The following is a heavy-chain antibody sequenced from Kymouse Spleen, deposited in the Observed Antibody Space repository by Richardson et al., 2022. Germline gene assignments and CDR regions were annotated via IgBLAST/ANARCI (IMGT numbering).Heavy chain of an antibody. CDR2: IRSKANSYAT. J-gene: IGHJ5*02. D-gene: IGHD6-13*01,IGHD6-19*01,IGHD6-25*01. V-gene: IGHV3-73*02. CDR3: TRRSSSWFDP. CDR1: GFTFSGSA. Sequence: EVQLVESGGGLVQPGGSLKLSCAASGFTFSGSAMHWVRQASGKGLEWVGRIRSKANSYATAYAASVKGRFTISRDDSKNTAYLQMNSLKTEDTAVYYCTRRSSSWFDPWGQGTLVTVSS.